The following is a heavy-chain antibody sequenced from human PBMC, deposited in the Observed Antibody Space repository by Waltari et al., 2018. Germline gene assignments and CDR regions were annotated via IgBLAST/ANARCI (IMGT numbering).Heavy chain of an antibody. CDR3: APLPGGSGQTFDY. D-gene: IGHD3-10*01. CDR1: GYTFIAYF. V-gene: IGHV1-69-2*01. J-gene: IGHJ4*02. Sequence: EVQLVQSGAEVKKPGATVKISCQASGYTFIAYFMHWVQQAPGKGLEWVGRIDPEDGETVYAEKFQGRVTITADTSTDTSYLELSSLRSDDTAVYYCAPLPGGSGQTFDYWGQGTLLTVSS. CDR2: IDPEDGET.